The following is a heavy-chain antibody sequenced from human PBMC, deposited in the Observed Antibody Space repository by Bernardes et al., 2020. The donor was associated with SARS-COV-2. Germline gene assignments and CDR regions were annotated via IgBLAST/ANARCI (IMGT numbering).Heavy chain of an antibody. CDR2: IHSSGST. D-gene: IGHD3-3*01. CDR1: GGSVNSGSYY. V-gene: IGHV4-61*01. J-gene: IGHJ3*02. Sequence: SETLSLTCTVSGGSVNSGSYYWSWIRQPPGKGLEWIGCIHSSGSTNYNPSLKSRGTISLDTSNNQFSLKLTSVTAADTAVYFCARPTGGYYGFYTFAIWGQGTRVSVSS. CDR3: ARPTGGYYGFYTFAI.